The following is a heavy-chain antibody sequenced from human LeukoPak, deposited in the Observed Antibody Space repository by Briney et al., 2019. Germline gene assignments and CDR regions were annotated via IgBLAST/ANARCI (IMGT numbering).Heavy chain of an antibody. V-gene: IGHV4-39*07. CDR2: ISYSGNT. D-gene: IGHD5-12*01. CDR1: GGSIISSDYH. Sequence: PSETLSLTCTVSGGSIISSDYHWGWVRQPPGKGLEWIGTISYSGNTDYNPSLRSRVTISVDTSKNQFSLKLSSVTAADTAVYYCARGLREGYDGAFDIWGQGTMVTVSS. J-gene: IGHJ3*02. CDR3: ARGLREGYDGAFDI.